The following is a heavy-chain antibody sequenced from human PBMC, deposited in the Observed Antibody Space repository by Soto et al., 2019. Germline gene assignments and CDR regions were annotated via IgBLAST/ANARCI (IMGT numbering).Heavy chain of an antibody. Sequence: ASVNVSLKGTVCTYSSYASSWLRQAPGKGVEWMGRSIRIFGTANYAQKFQSRVTMTADESTSTAYMELSSLRSEDTAVYYCARGSRDSSGYLFPLGDAFDIWGQRTMVTV. J-gene: IGHJ3*02. V-gene: IGHV1-69*13. CDR1: VCTYSSYA. CDR3: ARGSRDSSGYLFPLGDAFDI. CDR2: SIRIFGTA. D-gene: IGHD3-22*01.